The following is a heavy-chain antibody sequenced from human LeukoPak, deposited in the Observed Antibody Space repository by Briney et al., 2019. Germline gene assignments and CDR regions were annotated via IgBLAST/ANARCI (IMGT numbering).Heavy chain of an antibody. D-gene: IGHD3-22*01. CDR2: IIPIFDTA. J-gene: IGHJ6*03. V-gene: IGHV1-69*06. CDR1: GGTFSGYA. CDR3: ARAPRGYPDYYYYMDG. Sequence: SVKVSCKASGGTFSGYAISWGRQAPGQGLEWMGRIIPIFDTANYAQKFQGRVTITADKSTTTAYMELSSLRSEDTAVYYGARAPRGYPDYYYYMDGWGKGTTVTVSS.